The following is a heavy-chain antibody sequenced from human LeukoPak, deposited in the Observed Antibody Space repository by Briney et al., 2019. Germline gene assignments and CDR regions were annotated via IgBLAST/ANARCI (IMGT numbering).Heavy chain of an antibody. CDR3: SRGFPFDP. Sequence: GGSLRLSCAASGFPFSTSWMHWVRQAPGKGLVWVSRINSDGSRTTYADSVKGRITISRDNAKNTLYLQTNSLRAEDTAVYYCSRGFPFDPWGQGTLVTVSS. CDR2: INSDGSRT. CDR1: GFPFSTSW. D-gene: IGHD3-10*01. V-gene: IGHV3-74*01. J-gene: IGHJ5*02.